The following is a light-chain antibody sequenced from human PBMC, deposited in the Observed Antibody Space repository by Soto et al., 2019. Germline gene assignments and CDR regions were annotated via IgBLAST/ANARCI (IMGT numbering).Light chain of an antibody. J-gene: IGLJ1*01. CDR3: SSYTSSSTLYV. V-gene: IGLV2-14*01. CDR1: SSGVGGYNY. Sequence: QSALTQPASVSGSPGQSITISCTGTSSGVGGYNYDSWYQQHPGKAPKLMIYDVSNRPSGVSNRISGSKSGNTAALTSSGLQAEDEADYYCSSYTSSSTLYVFGTGTKLTVL. CDR2: DVS.